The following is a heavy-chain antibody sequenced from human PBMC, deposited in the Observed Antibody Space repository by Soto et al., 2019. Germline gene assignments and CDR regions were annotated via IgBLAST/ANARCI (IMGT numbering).Heavy chain of an antibody. D-gene: IGHD3-10*01. V-gene: IGHV4-39*01. CDR3: ARHGGARGPGSDRTISGMDV. Sequence: QLQLQESGPGLVKPSETLSLTCTVSGGSISSSSYYWGWIRQPPGKGLEWIGSIYDSGSTYYNPSPQSRRTVSVDTSSNQFSLQLRSVTAADTAVYYCARHGGARGPGSDRTISGMDVWGQGTTVTVS. J-gene: IGHJ6*02. CDR1: GGSISSSSYY. CDR2: IYDSGST.